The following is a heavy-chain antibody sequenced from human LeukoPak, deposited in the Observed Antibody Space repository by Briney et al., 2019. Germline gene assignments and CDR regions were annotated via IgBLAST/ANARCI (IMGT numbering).Heavy chain of an antibody. CDR2: ISAYNGNT. J-gene: IGHJ4*02. CDR1: GYTFTSYG. Sequence: ASVKVSCKASGYTFTSYGISWVRQAPGQGLEWMGWISAYNGNTNYAQKLQGRVTMTTDTSTSTAYMELRSLRSDDTAVYYCARDWGYYYDSSGYYYFDYWGQGTPVTVSS. CDR3: ARDWGYYYDSSGYYYFDY. D-gene: IGHD3-22*01. V-gene: IGHV1-18*01.